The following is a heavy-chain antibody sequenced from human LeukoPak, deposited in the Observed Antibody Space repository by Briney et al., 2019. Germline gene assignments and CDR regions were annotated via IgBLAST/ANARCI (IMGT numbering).Heavy chain of an antibody. D-gene: IGHD3-9*01. CDR3: AREGGGLRYFAITN. J-gene: IGHJ4*02. V-gene: IGHV7-4-1*02. CDR1: GYTFTRYA. Sequence: GASVKVSCKASGYTFTRYAMMWVRQAPGQGLEWMGWINTKTGNPTYAQGFTGRFVFSLDTSVSTAYLQISSLNAEDTAVYYCAREGGGLRYFAITNWGQGPLVTVSS. CDR2: INTKTGNP.